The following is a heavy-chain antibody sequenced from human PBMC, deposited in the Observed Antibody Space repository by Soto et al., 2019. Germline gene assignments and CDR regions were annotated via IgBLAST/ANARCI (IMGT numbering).Heavy chain of an antibody. J-gene: IGHJ4*02. CDR3: AKGGGYSYGLMNY. CDR2: IDWDGGAT. CDR1: GFTFDDYA. D-gene: IGHD5-18*01. V-gene: IGHV3-43D*04. Sequence: PGGSLRLSCAASGFTFDDYAMQWVRQAPGKGLEWVSLIDWDGGATYYADSVKGRFTISRDNSKNSLYLQMNSLRPEDTAFYYCAKGGGYSYGLMNYWGQGTLVTVS.